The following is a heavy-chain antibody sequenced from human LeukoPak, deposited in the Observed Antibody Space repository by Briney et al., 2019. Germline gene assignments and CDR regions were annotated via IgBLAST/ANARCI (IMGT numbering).Heavy chain of an antibody. CDR1: GGTFNSYA. CDR2: IIPIFGTA. V-gene: IGHV1-69*13. J-gene: IGHJ4*02. D-gene: IGHD5-24*01. CDR3: ARGGDGYNFVPLYYFDY. Sequence: EASVKVSCKASGGTFNSYAISWVRQAPGQGLEWMGGIIPIFGTANYAQKFQGRVTITADESTSTAYMELSSLRSEDTAVYYCARGGDGYNFVPLYYFDYWGQGTLVTVSS.